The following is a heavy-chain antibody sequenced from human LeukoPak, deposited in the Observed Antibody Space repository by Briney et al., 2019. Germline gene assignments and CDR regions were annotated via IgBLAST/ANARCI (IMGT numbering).Heavy chain of an antibody. CDR2: SYYSGST. CDR3: ARTYYYDSSGKTVWFDP. V-gene: IGHV4-31*03. D-gene: IGHD3-22*01. J-gene: IGHJ5*02. Sequence: SETLSLTCTVSGGSISSGGYYWSWIRQHQGKGLEWIGYSYYSGSTYNNPSLKSRVTISVETSKNQFSLKLSSVTAADTAVYYCARTYYYDSSGKTVWFDPWGQGTLVTVSS. CDR1: GGSISSGGYY.